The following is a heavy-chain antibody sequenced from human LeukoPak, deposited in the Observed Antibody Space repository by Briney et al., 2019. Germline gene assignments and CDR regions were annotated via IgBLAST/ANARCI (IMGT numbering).Heavy chain of an antibody. CDR2: ISSSGSTI. Sequence: GGSLRLSCAASGFTFSSYGMSWIRQAPGKGLEWVSYISSSGSTIYYADSVKGRFTISRDNAKNSLYLQMNSLRAEDTAVYYCASCSGGSWFDPWGQGTLVTVSS. CDR3: ASCSGGSWFDP. CDR1: GFTFSSYG. V-gene: IGHV3-48*04. J-gene: IGHJ5*02. D-gene: IGHD2-15*01.